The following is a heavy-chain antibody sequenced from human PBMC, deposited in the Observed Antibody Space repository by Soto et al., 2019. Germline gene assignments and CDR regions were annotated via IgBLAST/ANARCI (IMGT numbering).Heavy chain of an antibody. J-gene: IGHJ4*02. D-gene: IGHD3-22*01. CDR3: ASLYYYDSSGYSGPSRADY. CDR2: ISYDGSNK. CDR1: GFTFSSYA. Sequence: GGSLRLSCAASGFTFSSYAMHWVRQAPGKGLEWVAVISYDGSNKYYADSVKGRFTISRDNSKNTLYLQMNSLRAEDTAVYYCASLYYYDSSGYSGPSRADYWGQGTLVTVSS. V-gene: IGHV3-30-3*01.